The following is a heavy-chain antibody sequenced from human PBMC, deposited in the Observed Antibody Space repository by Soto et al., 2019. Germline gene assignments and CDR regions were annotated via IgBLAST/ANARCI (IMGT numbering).Heavy chain of an antibody. CDR1: GFTFDDYA. Sequence: GGSLRLSCAASGFTFDDYAMHWVRQAPGKGLEWVSGISWNSGSIGYADSVKGRFTISRDNAKNSLYLQMNSLRAEDTALYYCAKGLGSYYYYGMDVWGQGTTVTVSS. CDR2: ISWNSGSI. CDR3: AKGLGSYYYYGMDV. D-gene: IGHD1-26*01. J-gene: IGHJ6*02. V-gene: IGHV3-9*01.